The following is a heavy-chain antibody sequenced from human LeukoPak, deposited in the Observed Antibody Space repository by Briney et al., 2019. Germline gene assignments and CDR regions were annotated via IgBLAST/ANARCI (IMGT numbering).Heavy chain of an antibody. D-gene: IGHD3-22*01. J-gene: IGHJ6*03. CDR1: GASISSNNYY. Sequence: PSETLSLTCTVSGASISSNNYYWGWIRQPPGKGLEWIGRIHYSGSTFYNPSLKSRVTIFVDTSKNQFSLKLSSVTAADTAVYYCASGRSSSGYYLSYYYYYYMDVWGKGTTVTISS. CDR2: IHYSGST. V-gene: IGHV4-39*01. CDR3: ASGRSSSGYYLSYYYYYYMDV.